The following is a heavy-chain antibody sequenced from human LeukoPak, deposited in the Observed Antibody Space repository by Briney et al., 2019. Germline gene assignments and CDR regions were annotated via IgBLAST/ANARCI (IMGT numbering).Heavy chain of an antibody. CDR1: GFTFSDYY. CDR3: VGGAVYYFDC. J-gene: IGHJ4*02. CDR2: IRNKANSYTT. Sequence: PGGSLRLSCAASGFTFSDYYMDWVRQAPGKGLEWVGRIRNKANSYTTEYAASVKGRFTVSRDNSKNSLYLQMNSLKTEDTAVYYCVGGAVYYFDCWGQGTLVTVSS. V-gene: IGHV3-72*01.